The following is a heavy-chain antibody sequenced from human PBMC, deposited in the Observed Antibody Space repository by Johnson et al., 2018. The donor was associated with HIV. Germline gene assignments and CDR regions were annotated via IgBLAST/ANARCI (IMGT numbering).Heavy chain of an antibody. V-gene: IGHV3-9*01. J-gene: IGHJ3*02. CDR3: AKGGYYDSSGYLDAFDI. Sequence: EVQVVESGGGLVQPGRSLRLSCAASGFTFDDYAMHWVRQAPGKGLEWVSGIRWNSGSICYADSVKGRFTISRDNAKNSLYLQMNSLRAEDTALYYCAKGGYYDSSGYLDAFDIWGQGTMVTVSS. CDR1: GFTFDDYA. D-gene: IGHD3-22*01. CDR2: IRWNSGSI.